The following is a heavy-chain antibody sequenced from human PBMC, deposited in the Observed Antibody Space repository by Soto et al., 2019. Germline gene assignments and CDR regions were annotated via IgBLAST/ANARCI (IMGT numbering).Heavy chain of an antibody. CDR1: GGSLRGHY. CDR3: ARAAVKLGATLFDS. J-gene: IGHJ4*02. D-gene: IGHD1-26*01. CDR2: INHSGFT. Sequence: SETLSLTCAVSGGSLRGHYWSWIRQSPEKGLEWIGEINHSGFTNYNPTLKSRVTISRDASKNQFSLRLSSMTAADSAVYFCARAAVKLGATLFDSWGQGTLVTVPQ. V-gene: IGHV4-34*01.